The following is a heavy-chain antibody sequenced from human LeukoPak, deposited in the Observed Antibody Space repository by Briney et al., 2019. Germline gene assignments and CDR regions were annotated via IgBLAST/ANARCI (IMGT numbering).Heavy chain of an antibody. CDR2: INHSGST. CDR3: ARGFPHSSSP. Sequence: SETLSLTCAVYGGSFSGYYWSWIRQPPGKGLEWIGEINHSGSTNYNPSLKSRVTISVDTSKNQFSLKLSSVTAADTAVYCCARGFPHSSSPWGQGTLVTVSS. V-gene: IGHV4-34*01. D-gene: IGHD6-6*01. CDR1: GGSFSGYY. J-gene: IGHJ5*02.